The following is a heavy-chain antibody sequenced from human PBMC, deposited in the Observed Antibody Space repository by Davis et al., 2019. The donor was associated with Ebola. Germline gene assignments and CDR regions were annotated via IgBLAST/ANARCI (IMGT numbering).Heavy chain of an antibody. Sequence: MPSETLSLTCTVSGGSISSYYWSWIRQPPGKGLEWIGYIYYSGRTNYNPSLKSRVTISVDTSKNQFSLKLSSVTAADTAVYYCARVKQLWYYGMDVWGQGTTVTVSS. CDR3: ARVKQLWYYGMDV. J-gene: IGHJ6*02. D-gene: IGHD6-13*01. CDR2: IYYSGRT. CDR1: GGSISSYY. V-gene: IGHV4-59*01.